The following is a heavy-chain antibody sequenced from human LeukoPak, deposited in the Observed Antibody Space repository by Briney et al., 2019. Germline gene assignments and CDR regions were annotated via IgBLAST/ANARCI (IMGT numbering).Heavy chain of an antibody. V-gene: IGHV3-48*03. CDR2: ISSSGSTR. Sequence: GGSLRLSCAASGFNFNSYVMSWVRQAPGKGLEWVSYISSSGSTRTYADSVKGRFTISRDNAKNSLYLEMNSLRAEDTAVYYCVREIVSAVAGNFDYWGQGTLVTVSS. D-gene: IGHD6-19*01. J-gene: IGHJ4*02. CDR3: VREIVSAVAGNFDY. CDR1: GFNFNSYV.